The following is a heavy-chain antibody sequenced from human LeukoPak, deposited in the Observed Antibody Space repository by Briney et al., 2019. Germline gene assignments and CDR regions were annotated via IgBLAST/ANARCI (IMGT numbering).Heavy chain of an antibody. CDR2: IYPGDSDT. Sequence: GESLKISCKGSGYSFISYWIGWVRQMPGKGLEWMGIIYPGDSDTTYSPPFQGQVTISADKSISTAYLQWSSLKASDTAMYYCARLTTTVTPRTFDSWGQGTLVTVSS. CDR1: GYSFISYW. J-gene: IGHJ4*02. V-gene: IGHV5-51*01. CDR3: ARLTTTVTPRTFDS. D-gene: IGHD4-17*01.